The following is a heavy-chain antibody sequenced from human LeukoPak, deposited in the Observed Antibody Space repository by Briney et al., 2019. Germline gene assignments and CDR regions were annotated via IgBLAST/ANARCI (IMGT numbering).Heavy chain of an antibody. CDR1: GFTFDDYA. CDR2: ISWNSGSI. CDR3: AKEGSSGFDY. Sequence: GRSLRLSCAASGFTFDDYAMHWVRQAPGNGLEWVSGISWNSGSIGYADSVKGRFTISRDNAKNSLYLQMNSLRAEDTALYYCAKEGSSGFDYWGQGTLVTVSS. J-gene: IGHJ4*02. D-gene: IGHD6-19*01. V-gene: IGHV3-9*01.